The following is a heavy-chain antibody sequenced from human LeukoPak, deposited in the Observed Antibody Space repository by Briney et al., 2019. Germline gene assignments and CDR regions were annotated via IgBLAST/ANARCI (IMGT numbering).Heavy chain of an antibody. D-gene: IGHD4-17*01. CDR3: ARDRDYGDLNWFDP. Sequence: SETLSLTCTVSGGSISSYYWSWIRQPPGKGLEWIGYIYYSGSTNYNPSLKSRVTISVDTSKNQFSLKLSSVTAADTAVYYCARDRDYGDLNWFDPWGQGTLVTVSS. J-gene: IGHJ5*02. V-gene: IGHV4-59*12. CDR2: IYYSGST. CDR1: GGSISSYY.